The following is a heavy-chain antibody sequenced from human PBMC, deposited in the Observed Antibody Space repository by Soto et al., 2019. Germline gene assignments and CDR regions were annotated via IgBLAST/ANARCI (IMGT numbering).Heavy chain of an antibody. CDR1: GFTFSSYG. V-gene: IGHV3-30*18. Sequence: QVQLVESGGGVVQPGRSLRLSCAASGFTFSSYGMHWVRQAPGKGLEWVAVISYDGSNKYYADSVKGRFTISRDNSKNTLYLQMNSLRAEDTAVYYCAKERDPYYFDYWGQGTLVTVSS. J-gene: IGHJ4*02. CDR3: AKERDPYYFDY. CDR2: ISYDGSNK.